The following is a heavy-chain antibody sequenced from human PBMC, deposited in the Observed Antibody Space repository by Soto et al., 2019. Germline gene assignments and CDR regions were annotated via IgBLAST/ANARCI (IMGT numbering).Heavy chain of an antibody. CDR1: GGSISNYY. D-gene: IGHD1-1*01. Sequence: PSETLSLTCIVSGGSISNYYWSWIRQPPGKGLEWIGYIYYSGSTNYNPSLQSRVTISVDTSKNQFSLKLSSVTAADTAVYYCASKPQRWNIWMVYWGPGILVT. CDR3: ASKPQRWNIWMVY. CDR2: IYYSGST. V-gene: IGHV4-59*01. J-gene: IGHJ4*02.